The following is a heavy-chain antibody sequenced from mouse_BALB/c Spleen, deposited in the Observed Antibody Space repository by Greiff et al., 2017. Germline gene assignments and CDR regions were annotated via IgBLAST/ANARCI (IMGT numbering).Heavy chain of an antibody. D-gene: IGHD4-1*01. CDR1: GFTFSSYT. CDR2: ISSGGSYT. Sequence: EVQLVESGAGLVKPGGSLKLSCAATGFTFSSYTMSWVRQTPEKRLEWVATISSGGSYTYYPDSVKGRFTISRDNAKNTLYLQMSSLKSEDTAMYDCTRDGCGSPSWFAYWGQGTLVTVSA. CDR3: TRDGCGSPSWFAY. V-gene: IGHV5-6-4*01. J-gene: IGHJ3*01.